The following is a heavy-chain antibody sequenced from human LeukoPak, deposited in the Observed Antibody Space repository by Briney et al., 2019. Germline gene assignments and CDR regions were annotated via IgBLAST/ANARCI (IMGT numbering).Heavy chain of an antibody. J-gene: IGHJ6*03. V-gene: IGHV4-38-2*02. Sequence: PSETLSLTCTVSGYSISSGYYWGWIRQPPGKGLEWIGSIYHSGSTYYNPSLKSRVTISVDTSKNQFSLKLSSVTAADTAVYYCASIAAAGPIRYMDVWGKGTTVTVSS. CDR2: IYHSGST. CDR1: GYSISSGYY. D-gene: IGHD6-13*01. CDR3: ASIAAAGPIRYMDV.